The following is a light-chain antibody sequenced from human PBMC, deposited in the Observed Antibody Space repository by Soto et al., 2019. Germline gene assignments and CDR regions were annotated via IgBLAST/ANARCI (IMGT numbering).Light chain of an antibody. Sequence: QSALTQPASVSGSPGQSITISCTGTSSDVGCYNYVSWYQQHPGKAPKLMIYDVSNRPAGVSNRFSGSKSGNTASLTISGLQAEDDADYYCSSYTSSSTRVFGTGTKLTVL. J-gene: IGLJ1*01. V-gene: IGLV2-14*01. CDR3: SSYTSSSTRV. CDR2: DVS. CDR1: SSDVGCYNY.